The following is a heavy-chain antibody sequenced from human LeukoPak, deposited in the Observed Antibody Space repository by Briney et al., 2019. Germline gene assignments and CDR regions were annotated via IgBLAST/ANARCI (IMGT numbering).Heavy chain of an antibody. D-gene: IGHD7-27*01. J-gene: IGHJ4*02. V-gene: IGHV4-4*07. CDR2: IYPGGST. CDR3: ARLNRGSCYGPSCYSEPGAGH. CDR1: GGSISSYY. Sequence: SETQSLTCTVSGGSISSYYWSWIRQPAGKGLEWIGRIYPGGSTNYNPSLKSRVTMSVDASQKQLSLKLSSVTAADTAVYYCARLNRGSCYGPSCYSEPGAGHWGRGTLVTVSS.